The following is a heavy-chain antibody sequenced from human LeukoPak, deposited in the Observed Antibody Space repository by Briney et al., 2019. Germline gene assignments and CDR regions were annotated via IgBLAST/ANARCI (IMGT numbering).Heavy chain of an antibody. CDR2: ISWNSGSI. Sequence: PGRSLRLSCAASGFTFDDYAMHWVRQAPGKGLEWVSGISWNSGSIGYADPVNGRFTISRDNAKNSLYLQMNSLRAEDTALYYCAKDNPPNCSSTSCYTYYYYGMDVWGQGTTVTVSS. CDR3: AKDNPPNCSSTSCYTYYYYGMDV. J-gene: IGHJ6*02. CDR1: GFTFDDYA. V-gene: IGHV3-9*01. D-gene: IGHD2-2*02.